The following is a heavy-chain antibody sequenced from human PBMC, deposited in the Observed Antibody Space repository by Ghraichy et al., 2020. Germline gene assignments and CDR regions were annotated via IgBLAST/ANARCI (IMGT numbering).Heavy chain of an antibody. CDR3: GSLRRDDYGMDV. Sequence: GGSLRLSCAASGFTVSSNYMSWVRQAPGRGLEWVSVIYSGGCTHYADSVKGRFTISRDNSKNTLYLQMNSLRAEDTAVYYCGSLRRDDYGMDVWGLGDTVTVSS. V-gene: IGHV3-53*01. D-gene: IGHD2-21*02. J-gene: IGHJ6*02. CDR1: GFTVSSNY. CDR2: IYSGGCT.